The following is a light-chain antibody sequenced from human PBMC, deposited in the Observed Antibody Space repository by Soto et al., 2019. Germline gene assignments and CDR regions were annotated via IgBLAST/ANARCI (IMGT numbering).Light chain of an antibody. CDR1: QSVSSSY. CDR2: DAS. J-gene: IGKJ1*01. Sequence: QSVSSSYLAWYQQKPGQAPRLLIYDASNRATGIPARFSGSGSGTDFSVVTRCLETEDSAVYYCQYPSNRHGWTVGQGTKVDIK. V-gene: IGKV3D-20*02. CDR3: QYPSNRHGWT.